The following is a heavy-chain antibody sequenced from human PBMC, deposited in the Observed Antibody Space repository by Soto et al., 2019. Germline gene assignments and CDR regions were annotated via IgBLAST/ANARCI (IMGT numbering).Heavy chain of an antibody. CDR1: GGSTSSDNY. V-gene: IGHV4-30-4*01. D-gene: IGHD3-16*01. Sequence: SETLSLTCTVSGGSTSSDNYWSWIRQPPGKGLEWIGHIYYSGNTDYNPSLKSRLAISIDTSKNQFSLKLSSVTAADTAVYFYAREGGESSDGLYYFDSWGQGSLVTVSS. CDR2: IYYSGNT. J-gene: IGHJ4*02. CDR3: AREGGESSDGLYYFDS.